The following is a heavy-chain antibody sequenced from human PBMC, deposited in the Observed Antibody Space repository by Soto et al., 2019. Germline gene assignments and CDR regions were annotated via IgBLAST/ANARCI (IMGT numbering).Heavy chain of an antibody. J-gene: IGHJ4*02. CDR1: GFTFSDYF. CDR3: AGDGGRCYAGFDS. CDR2: ISSSGTTI. Sequence: QVQLVESGGGLVKPGGSLRLSCAASGFTFSDYFMTWIRQAPGKGLGWVSYISSSGTTIFYADSVQGRFTISRDNAKKSLYLEITSLRADDTAVYYGAGDGGRCYAGFDSWGQGTLVTVSS. D-gene: IGHD2-15*01. V-gene: IGHV3-11*01.